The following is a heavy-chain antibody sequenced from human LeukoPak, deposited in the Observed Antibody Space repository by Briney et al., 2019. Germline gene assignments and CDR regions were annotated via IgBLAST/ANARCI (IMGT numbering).Heavy chain of an antibody. CDR1: GFIISGDS. CDR3: VRDNPRCCGVVPANIDDY. J-gene: IGHJ4*02. D-gene: IGHD2-15*01. Sequence: HPGGSLRLSCAASGFIISGDSMNWVRQAPGKGLEWIAYISRDSGIKYYADSVRGRFTISRDNAKSSLYLQMHSLRAEDTAVYYCVRDNPRCCGVVPANIDDYWGQGTLVTVSS. V-gene: IGHV3-48*01. CDR2: ISRDSGIK.